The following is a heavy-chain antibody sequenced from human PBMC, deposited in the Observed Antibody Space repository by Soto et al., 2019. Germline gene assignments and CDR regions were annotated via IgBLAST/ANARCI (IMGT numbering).Heavy chain of an antibody. CDR3: ARDHHVLRYFAWLPNYDGMDV. CDR2: INPSGGST. V-gene: IGHV1-46*01. Sequence: QVQLVQSGAEVKKPGASVKVSCKASGYTFTSYYMHWVRQAPGQGLEWMGIINPSGGSTSYAQKFQGRVTMTRDTSTSTVYMELSSLRSEDTAVYYCARDHHVLRYFAWLPNYDGMDVWGQGTTVTVSS. D-gene: IGHD3-9*01. J-gene: IGHJ6*02. CDR1: GYTFTSYY.